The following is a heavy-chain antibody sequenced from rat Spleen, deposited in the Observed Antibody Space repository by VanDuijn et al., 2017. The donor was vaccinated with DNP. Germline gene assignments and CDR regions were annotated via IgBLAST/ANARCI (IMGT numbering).Heavy chain of an antibody. V-gene: IGHV5-19*01. CDR3: ARWPGYNPPYAMDA. D-gene: IGHD1-4*01. Sequence: EVHLVESGGGLVQPGRSLKLSCAASGFTFSNYEMAWVRQAPTKGLEWVASISPSGGSTYYRDSVKGRFTISRDNAKSTLYLQMDSLRSEDTATYYCARWPGYNPPYAMDAWGQGTSVTVSS. CDR1: GFTFSNYE. J-gene: IGHJ4*01. CDR2: ISPSGGST.